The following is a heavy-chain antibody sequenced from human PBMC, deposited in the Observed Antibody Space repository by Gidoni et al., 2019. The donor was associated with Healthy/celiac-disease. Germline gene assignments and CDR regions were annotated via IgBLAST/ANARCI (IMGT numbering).Heavy chain of an antibody. J-gene: IGHJ5*02. Sequence: QVQLQQWGAGLLKPSETLSLTCAVYGGSFSDYYCIWIRQPPGKGLEWIGEINHSGSTNYNPSLKSRVTIAVDTSKNQFSLKLTSVTAADTAVYDCARAKMPAMVRGVMRKYNWFDPWGQGTLVTVSS. CDR1: GGSFSDYY. D-gene: IGHD3-10*01. CDR3: ARAKMPAMVRGVMRKYNWFDP. V-gene: IGHV4-34*01. CDR2: INHSGST.